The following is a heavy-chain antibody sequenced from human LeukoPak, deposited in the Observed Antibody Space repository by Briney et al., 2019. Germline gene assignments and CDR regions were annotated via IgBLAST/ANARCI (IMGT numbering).Heavy chain of an antibody. D-gene: IGHD3-10*01. CDR2: ISSSSSTI. Sequence: PGGSLRLSCAASGFIFSSYSMNWFRQAPGKGLEWVSYISSSSSTIYYADSVKGRFTISRDNAKNSLYLQMNSLRAEDTAVYYCARVSITMVRGVIMRNDYWGQGTLVTVSS. CDR3: ARVSITMVRGVIMRNDY. CDR1: GFIFSSYS. J-gene: IGHJ4*02. V-gene: IGHV3-48*04.